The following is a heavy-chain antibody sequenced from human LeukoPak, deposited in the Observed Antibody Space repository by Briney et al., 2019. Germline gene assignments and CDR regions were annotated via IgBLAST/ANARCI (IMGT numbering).Heavy chain of an antibody. D-gene: IGHD3-22*01. CDR1: GDSMGSYY. J-gene: IGHJ6*03. CDR2: IRSDGTT. V-gene: IGHV4-4*07. CDR3: ARSTGFYTTYYMDV. Sequence: PSETLSLTCTVSGDSMGSYYWNWLRQPAGEGLEWIGRIRSDGTTYNNPSLESAVTMSVDTSNNHFSLRLSSVTAADTAVYYCARSTGFYTTYYMDVWGKGTTVTVSS.